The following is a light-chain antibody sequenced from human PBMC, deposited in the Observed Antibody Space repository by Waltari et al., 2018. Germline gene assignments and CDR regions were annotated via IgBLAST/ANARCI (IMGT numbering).Light chain of an antibody. CDR1: QSVRSY. CDR2: DAS. CDR3: QHRSNWPRFT. J-gene: IGKJ3*01. V-gene: IGKV3-11*01. Sequence: EIVLTHSPATLSLSPGERATLSCRASQSVRSYLAWYQQKPGQAPRLLMYDASNRAPGIPARFSGSGSGTDFTLTISSLEPEDFAVYYCQHRSNWPRFTFGPGTKVDIK.